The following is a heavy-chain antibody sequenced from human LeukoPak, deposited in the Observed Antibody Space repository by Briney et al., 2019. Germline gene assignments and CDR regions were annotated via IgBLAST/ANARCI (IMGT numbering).Heavy chain of an antibody. D-gene: IGHD6-13*01. CDR1: GFTFSSYT. CDR3: ARTANFAAGFYIDY. V-gene: IGHV3-21*01. CDR2: ISGSSRHK. Sequence: GGSLRLSCAASGFTFSSYTMNWVRQAPGKGLEWVSSISGSSRHKYYADSVKGRFTISRDNAKNSLYLQMNSLRAEDTAVYYCARTANFAAGFYIDYWGQGTLVTVSS. J-gene: IGHJ4*02.